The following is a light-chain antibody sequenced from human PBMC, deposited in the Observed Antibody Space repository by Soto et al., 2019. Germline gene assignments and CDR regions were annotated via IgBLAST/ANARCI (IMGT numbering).Light chain of an antibody. J-gene: IGLJ3*02. CDR1: SSNIGADYD. CDR3: QSYDTSLSAWV. V-gene: IGLV1-40*01. CDR2: SNT. Sequence: QSVLTQPPSVSGAPGQRVTISCTGSSSNIGADYDVHWYQQVPGTTPKLLIYSNTNRPSGVPDRFSGSKSGTSASLAITGLQAEDEADYYCQSYDTSLSAWVFGGGTKLPVL.